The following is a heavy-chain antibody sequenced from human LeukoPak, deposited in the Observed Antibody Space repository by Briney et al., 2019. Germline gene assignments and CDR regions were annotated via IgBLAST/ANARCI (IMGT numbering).Heavy chain of an antibody. D-gene: IGHD3-10*01. V-gene: IGHV1-2*02. CDR1: GYTFTGYY. CDR3: ARGGLLWFGELFEDY. CDR2: INPNSGGT. J-gene: IGHJ4*02. Sequence: GAPVKVSCKASGYTFTGYYMHWVRQAPGQGLEWMGWINPNSGGTNYAQKFQGRVTMTRDTSISTAYMELSSLRSEDTAVYYCARGGLLWFGELFEDYWGQGTLVTVSS.